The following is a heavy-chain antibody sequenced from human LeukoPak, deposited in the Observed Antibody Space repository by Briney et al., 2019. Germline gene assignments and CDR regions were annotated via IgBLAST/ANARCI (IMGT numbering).Heavy chain of an antibody. V-gene: IGHV5-51*01. Sequence: GESLKISCKASGSSFTSYWIGWVRQMPGKGLEWMGIIYPGDSESRYSPSFQGQVTLSADKSISTAYLQWSSLKASDTAIYYCGRSCHRNFDIWGQGTMVTVSS. CDR2: IYPGDSES. CDR1: GSSFTSYW. D-gene: IGHD1-14*01. CDR3: GRSCHRNFDI. J-gene: IGHJ3*02.